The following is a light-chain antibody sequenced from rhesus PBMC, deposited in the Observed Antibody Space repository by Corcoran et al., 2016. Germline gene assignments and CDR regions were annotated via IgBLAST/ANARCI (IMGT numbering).Light chain of an antibody. CDR2: GES. V-gene: IGKV3-31*02. Sequence: EIVMTQSPATLSLSPGETATISCRSSQSLSNKLAWYQQKPGQAPRLLIYGESSRATGIPDRFSGSGSGTDFPLTISSLEPEDFAVYYCQETSTLFTFGPGTKLDIK. CDR3: QETSTLFT. J-gene: IGKJ3*01. CDR1: QSLSNK.